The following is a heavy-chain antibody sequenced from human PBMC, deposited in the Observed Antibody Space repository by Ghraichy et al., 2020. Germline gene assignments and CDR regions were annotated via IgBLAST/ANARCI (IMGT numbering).Heavy chain of an antibody. CDR2: IKQDGSEK. CDR3: ARRFRYSSSWYGIYYYYYRDV. J-gene: IGHJ6*03. Sequence: LSLTCAASGFTFSSYWMSWVRQAPGKGLEWVANIKQDGSEKYYVDSVKGRFTISRDNAKNSLYLQMNSLRAEDTAVYYCARRFRYSSSWYGIYYYYYRDVWGKGTTVTVSS. V-gene: IGHV3-7*03. D-gene: IGHD6-13*01. CDR1: GFTFSSYW.